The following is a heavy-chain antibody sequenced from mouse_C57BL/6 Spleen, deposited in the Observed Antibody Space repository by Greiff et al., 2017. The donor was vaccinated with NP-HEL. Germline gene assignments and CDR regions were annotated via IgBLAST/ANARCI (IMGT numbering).Heavy chain of an antibody. CDR3: ARDGGSVRGYFDV. CDR1: GFTFSSYA. V-gene: IGHV5-4*01. J-gene: IGHJ1*03. D-gene: IGHD1-1*02. CDR2: ISDGGSYT. Sequence: EVQGVESGGGLVKPGGSLKLSCAASGFTFSSYAMSWVRQTPEKRLEWVATISDGGSYTYYPDNVKGRFTIHRDNAKNNLYLQMSHLKSEDTAMYYCARDGGSVRGYFDVWGTGTTVTVSS.